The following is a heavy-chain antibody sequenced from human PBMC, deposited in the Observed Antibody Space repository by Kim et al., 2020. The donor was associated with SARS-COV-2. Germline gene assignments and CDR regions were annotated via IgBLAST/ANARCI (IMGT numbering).Heavy chain of an antibody. J-gene: IGHJ4*02. CDR2: INTDGSTT. V-gene: IGHV3-74*01. CDR3: AWPKSGSSKSCYDY. D-gene: IGHD2-2*01. CDR1: GFTFSSYW. Sequence: GGSLRLSCAASGFTFSSYWMHWVRQAPGKGLVWVSRINTDGSTTSYADSVEGRFTISRDNAKNTLYLDMNSLRAEDTAVYYCAWPKSGSSKSCYDYWGQGTLVTVSS.